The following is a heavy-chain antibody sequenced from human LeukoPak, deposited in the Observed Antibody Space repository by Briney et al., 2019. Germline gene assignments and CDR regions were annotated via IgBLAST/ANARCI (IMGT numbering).Heavy chain of an antibody. CDR2: IIPIFGTA. Sequence: SVKVSCKASGGTFSSYAISWVPQAPGQGLVWMGGIIPIFGTANYAQKFQGRVTITADESTSTAYMELSSLRSEDTAVYYCASSSALDHDIVTLGYFDYWGQGTLVTVSS. CDR1: GGTFSSYA. D-gene: IGHD3-9*01. V-gene: IGHV1-69*13. CDR3: ASSSALDHDIVTLGYFDY. J-gene: IGHJ4*02.